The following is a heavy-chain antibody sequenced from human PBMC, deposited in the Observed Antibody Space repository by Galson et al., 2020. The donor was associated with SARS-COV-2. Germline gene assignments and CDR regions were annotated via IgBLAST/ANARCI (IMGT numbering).Heavy chain of an antibody. CDR3: ARTQHEYWYFEL. CDR2: INPNTGNP. V-gene: IGHV7-4-1*02. CDR1: GYTFTSYA. Sequence: ASVTVSCKASGYTFTSYAMNWVRQAPGPGLEWMGWINPNTGNPTYAPRFTGRFVLSLDTSVSTAYLQISSLKAEDTAVYYCARTQHEYWYFELWGRGTLVTVSS. J-gene: IGHJ2*01.